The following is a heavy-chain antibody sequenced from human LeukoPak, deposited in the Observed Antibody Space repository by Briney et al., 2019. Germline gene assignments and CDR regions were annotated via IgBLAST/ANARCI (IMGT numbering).Heavy chain of an antibody. CDR3: AKLEGYNWNDAGYCYYYMDV. CDR1: GFTFSSYG. Sequence: PGGSLRLSCAASGFTFSSYGMSWVRQAPGKGLEWVSAISGSGGSTYYADSVKGRFTISRDNSKNTLYLQMNSLRAEDTAVYYCAKLEGYNWNDAGYCYYYMDVWGKGTTVTISS. V-gene: IGHV3-23*01. D-gene: IGHD1-20*01. CDR2: ISGSGGST. J-gene: IGHJ6*03.